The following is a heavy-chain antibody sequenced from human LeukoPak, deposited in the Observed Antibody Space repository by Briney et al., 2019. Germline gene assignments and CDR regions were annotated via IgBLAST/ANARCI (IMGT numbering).Heavy chain of an antibody. CDR1: GFIVSNNY. CDR2: IYPDGRT. CDR3: ARADYGYGD. V-gene: IGHV3-53*01. Sequence: GGSLRLSCAASGFIVSNNYMSWVRQAPGKGLEWVSVIYPDGRTYYADSVKGRFTISRDNPKNTLYLQMNSLRVEDMAVYYCARADYGYGDWGQGTLVTVSS. D-gene: IGHD5-18*01. J-gene: IGHJ4*02.